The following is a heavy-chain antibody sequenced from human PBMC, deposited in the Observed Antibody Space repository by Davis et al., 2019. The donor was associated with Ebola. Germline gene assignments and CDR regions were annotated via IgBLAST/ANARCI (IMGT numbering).Heavy chain of an antibody. CDR1: GGSISSYY. J-gene: IGHJ4*02. CDR2: IYYSGST. CDR3: ARWGRWLQLRAFDY. D-gene: IGHD5-24*01. Sequence: PSETLSLTCTVSGGSISSYYWSWIRQPPGKGLEWIWYIYYSGSTNYNPSLKSRVTISVDTSKNQFSLKLSSVTAADTAVYYCARWGRWLQLRAFDYWGQGTLVTVSS. V-gene: IGHV4-59*01.